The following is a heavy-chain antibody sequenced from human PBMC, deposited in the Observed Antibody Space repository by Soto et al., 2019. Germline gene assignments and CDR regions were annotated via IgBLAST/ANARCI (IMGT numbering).Heavy chain of an antibody. CDR2: ISYDGTDK. Sequence: GGSLRLSCAASEFTFSSYAMHWVRQTPGKGLEWVALISYDGTDKYYTDSVKGRFTISRDNSKNTLHRKMNRVRAEDMYVYYCEREYYMTVVAPEYWGQGTLVTVSS. V-gene: IGHV3-30-3*01. D-gene: IGHD3-22*01. CDR1: EFTFSSYA. CDR3: EREYYMTVVAPEY. J-gene: IGHJ4*02.